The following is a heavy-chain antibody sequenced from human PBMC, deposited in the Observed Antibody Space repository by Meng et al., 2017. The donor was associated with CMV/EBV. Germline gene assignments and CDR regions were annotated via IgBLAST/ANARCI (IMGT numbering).Heavy chain of an antibody. V-gene: IGHV3-9*01. CDR3: ARDWVQLERLGAFDI. CDR2: ISWNSGSI. Sequence: GGSLRLSCAASGFTFDDYAMHWVRQAPGKGLEWVSGISWNSGSIGYADSVKGRFTISRDNAKNSLYLQMNSLRAEDTAVYYCARDWVQLERLGAFDIWGQGTMVTVSS. CDR1: GFTFDDYA. D-gene: IGHD1-1*01. J-gene: IGHJ3*02.